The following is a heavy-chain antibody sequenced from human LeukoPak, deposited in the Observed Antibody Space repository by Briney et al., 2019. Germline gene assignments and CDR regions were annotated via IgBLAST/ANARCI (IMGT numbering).Heavy chain of an antibody. Sequence: SETLSLTCTVSGASVTSSSYYWGWIRQPPGKGLEWIGIIYYSGSTYYNPSLKGRVTISVDTSKNQFSLKLSSVTAADTAVYYCARSSRAVAGTLDYWGQGTLVTVSS. CDR2: IYYSGST. J-gene: IGHJ4*02. CDR1: GASVTSSSYY. V-gene: IGHV4-39*01. CDR3: ARSSRAVAGTLDY. D-gene: IGHD6-19*01.